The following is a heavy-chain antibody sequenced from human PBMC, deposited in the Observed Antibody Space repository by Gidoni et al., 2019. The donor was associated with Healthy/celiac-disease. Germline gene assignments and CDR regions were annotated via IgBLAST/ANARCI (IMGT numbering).Heavy chain of an antibody. Sequence: QVQLVESGGGLVKPGGSLRLSCAASGFTFSGYYMSWIRQAPGKGLEWVSYISSSSSYTNYADSVKGRFTISRDNAKNSLYLQMNSLRAEDTAVYYCARDRRTYGMDVWGQGTTVTVSS. J-gene: IGHJ6*02. CDR1: GFTFSGYY. CDR2: ISSSSSYT. V-gene: IGHV3-11*06. CDR3: ARDRRTYGMDV.